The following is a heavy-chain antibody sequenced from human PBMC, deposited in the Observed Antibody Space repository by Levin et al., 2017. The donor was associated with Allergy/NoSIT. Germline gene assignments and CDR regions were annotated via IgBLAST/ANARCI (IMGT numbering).Heavy chain of an antibody. Sequence: PGGSLRLSCAASGFTFSSHSMNWVRQAPGKGMEWVSYISSSSSTIYYADSVKGRFTISRDNAKNSLYLQMNSLRAEDTAVFYCARDYYDPRWYFDLWGRGTLVTVSS. J-gene: IGHJ2*01. V-gene: IGHV3-48*01. CDR3: ARDYYDPRWYFDL. CDR1: GFTFSSHS. CDR2: ISSSSSTI. D-gene: IGHD3-22*01.